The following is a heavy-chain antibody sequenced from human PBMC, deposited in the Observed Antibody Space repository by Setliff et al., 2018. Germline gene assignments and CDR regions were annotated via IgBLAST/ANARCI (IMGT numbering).Heavy chain of an antibody. D-gene: IGHD4-17*01. V-gene: IGHV4-34*01. J-gene: IGHJ4*02. CDR1: GGSFSGYY. CDR2: ISHSGST. CDR3: AGGRRYDYGWDFDY. Sequence: PSETLSLTCAVYGGSFSGYYWSWIRQPPGKGLEWIGSISHSGSTCYNPSLRSRVTISLDTSKNQFSPKLTSVTAADTAVYYCAGGRRYDYGWDFDYWGQGTLVTVSS.